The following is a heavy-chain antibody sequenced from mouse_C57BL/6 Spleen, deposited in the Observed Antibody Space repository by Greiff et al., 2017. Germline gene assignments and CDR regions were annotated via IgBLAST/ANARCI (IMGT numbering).Heavy chain of an antibody. J-gene: IGHJ1*03. CDR1: GFTFSSYA. V-gene: IGHV5-4*03. D-gene: IGHD1-1*01. Sequence: EVKLVESGGGLVKPGGSLKLSCAASGFTFSSYAMSWVRQTPEKRLEWVATISDGGSYTYYPDNVKGRFTISRDNAKNNLYLQMSHLKSEDTAMYYGARVGAVVARGYFDVWGTGTTVTVSS. CDR2: ISDGGSYT. CDR3: ARVGAVVARGYFDV.